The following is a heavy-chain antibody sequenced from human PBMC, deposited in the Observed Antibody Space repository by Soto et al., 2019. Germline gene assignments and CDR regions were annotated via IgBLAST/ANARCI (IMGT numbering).Heavy chain of an antibody. CDR2: IWFDGSDK. CDR3: ARLYCSAASCYSVGAFDI. J-gene: IGHJ3*02. V-gene: IGHV3-33*01. D-gene: IGHD2-2*01. Sequence: QVQLVESGGGVVQPGRSLRLSCAASGFTFSTYGMHWVRQAPGKGLEWVALIWFDGSDKYYTESVKGRFTISRDNSRSTGELQMNSLRAEDTAVYYCARLYCSAASCYSVGAFDIRGQGTMVTVTS. CDR1: GFTFSTYG.